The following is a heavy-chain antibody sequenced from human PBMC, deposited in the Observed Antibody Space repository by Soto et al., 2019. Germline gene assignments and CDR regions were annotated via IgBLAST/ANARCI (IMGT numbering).Heavy chain of an antibody. Sequence: SETLSLTCTVSGGSISSYYWSWIRQPPGKGLEWIGYIYYSGSTNYNPSLKSQVTISVDTSKNQFSLKLSSVTAADTAVYYCAIYCSGGSCYRTRDAFDIWGQGTMVTVSS. CDR3: AIYCSGGSCYRTRDAFDI. CDR2: IYYSGST. D-gene: IGHD2-15*01. CDR1: GGSISSYY. V-gene: IGHV4-59*08. J-gene: IGHJ3*02.